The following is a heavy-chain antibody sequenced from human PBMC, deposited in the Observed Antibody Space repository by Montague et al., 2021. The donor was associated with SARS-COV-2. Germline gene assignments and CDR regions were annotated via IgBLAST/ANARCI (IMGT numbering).Heavy chain of an antibody. CDR1: GGSITASYC. CDR2: SCHTGST. D-gene: IGHD3-10*01. CDR3: ARGGRSYGAGNPDGMDD. V-gene: IGHV4-4*02. J-gene: IGHJ6*02. Sequence: SETLSLTCTVSGGSITASYCCSWVRQPPGRGLEWIGESCHTGSTTYNPSLSSRVAISLDKSNRHFSLRMTSVTAADTAVYYCARGGRSYGAGNPDGMDDWGQGTPVTVSS.